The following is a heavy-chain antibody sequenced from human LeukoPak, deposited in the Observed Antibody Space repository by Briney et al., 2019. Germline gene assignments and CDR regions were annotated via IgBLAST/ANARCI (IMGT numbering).Heavy chain of an antibody. CDR1: GFTFSSYG. CDR2: IWYGGSNK. D-gene: IGHD1-26*01. Sequence: GGSLRLSCAASGFTFSSYGMHWVRQAPGKGLEWVAVIWYGGSNKYYADSVKGRFTISRDNSKNTLYLQMNSLRAEDTAVYYCAKDRDGSYDRGPRDAFDIWGQGTMVTVSS. V-gene: IGHV3-33*06. CDR3: AKDRDGSYDRGPRDAFDI. J-gene: IGHJ3*02.